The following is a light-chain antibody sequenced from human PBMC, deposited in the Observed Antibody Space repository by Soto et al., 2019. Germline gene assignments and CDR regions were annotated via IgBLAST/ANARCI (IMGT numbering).Light chain of an antibody. Sequence: QSALTQPPSASGSPGQSVTISCTGTSSDVGGYNYVSWYQQHPGKAPKLVIYEVSKRPSGVPDRFSGSKSGNTASLTVSGRQAEDDADYHCSSYGGSNTVVFGGGTKLTVL. CDR3: SSYGGSNTVV. CDR1: SSDVGGYNY. CDR2: EVS. V-gene: IGLV2-8*01. J-gene: IGLJ2*01.